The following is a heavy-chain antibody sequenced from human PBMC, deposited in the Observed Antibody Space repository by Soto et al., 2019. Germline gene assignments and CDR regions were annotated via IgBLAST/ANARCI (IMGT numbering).Heavy chain of an antibody. CDR1: VGTFSSYA. CDR2: IIPIFVTA. CDR3: ARDQSGYNYYFDN. D-gene: IGHD5-12*01. J-gene: IGHJ4*02. Sequence: KGYWKGSVGTFSSYAVSWVRLATGQGLEWMGGIIPIFVTANYAQKCQGRVTITADKSTSTAYMELSSLTSEDTAIYYCARDQSGYNYYFDNWVQGTPVTVFS. V-gene: IGHV1-69*06.